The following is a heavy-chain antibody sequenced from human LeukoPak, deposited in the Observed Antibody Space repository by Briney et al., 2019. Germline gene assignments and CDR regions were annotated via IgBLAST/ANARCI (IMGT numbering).Heavy chain of an antibody. J-gene: IGHJ4*02. V-gene: IGHV4-31*03. CDR1: GGSISSGAYY. CDR2: IYYSGST. CDR3: ARLSTVVPLPFDY. Sequence: SETLSLTCTVSGGSISSGAYYWSWIRQHPGKGLEWIGYIYYSGSTYYNPSLKSRVTISVDTSKNQFALKLNSVTAADTAVYYCARLSTVVPLPFDYWGQGTLVTVSS. D-gene: IGHD4-23*01.